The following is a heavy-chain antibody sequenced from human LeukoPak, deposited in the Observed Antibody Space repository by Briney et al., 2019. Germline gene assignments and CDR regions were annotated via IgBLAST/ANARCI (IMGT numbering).Heavy chain of an antibody. Sequence: SETLSLTCTVSGDSISSYYWSWIRQPPGKGLEWIGYIYYSGSTNYNPSLKNRVTISVDTSKNQFSLKLSSVTAADTAVYYCARYPSKRSAAAAIYYFDYWGQGTLVTVSS. CDR3: ARYPSKRSAAAAIYYFDY. J-gene: IGHJ4*02. D-gene: IGHD2-2*01. V-gene: IGHV4-59*01. CDR2: IYYSGST. CDR1: GDSISSYY.